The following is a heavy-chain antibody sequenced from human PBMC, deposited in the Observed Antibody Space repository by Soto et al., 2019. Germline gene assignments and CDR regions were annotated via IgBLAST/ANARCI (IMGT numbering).Heavy chain of an antibody. CDR3: ARDHPQYCTNGVCYRYGMDV. D-gene: IGHD2-8*01. CDR1: GGSISSGGYY. Sequence: QVQLQESGPGLVKPSQTLSLTCTVSGGSISSGGYYWSWIRQHPGKGLEWIGYIYYSGSTYYNPSLKSRVTISVDTSKNQFSLKLSSVTAADTTVYYCARDHPQYCTNGVCYRYGMDVWGQGTTVTVSS. J-gene: IGHJ6*02. CDR2: IYYSGST. V-gene: IGHV4-31*03.